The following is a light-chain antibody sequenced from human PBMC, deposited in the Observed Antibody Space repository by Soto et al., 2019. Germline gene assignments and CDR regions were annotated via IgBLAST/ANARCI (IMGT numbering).Light chain of an antibody. V-gene: IGKV1-5*01. Sequence: DIQITQSPSSLSASVGDRVTITCRASQSISSWLAWYQQKPGEAPKLLIYDASALPRGVPSRFSGSGSGTKFTLTIASLQPDDFATYYCQQYETFSGTFGPGTRLEIK. CDR3: QQYETFSGT. CDR1: QSISSW. J-gene: IGKJ5*01. CDR2: DAS.